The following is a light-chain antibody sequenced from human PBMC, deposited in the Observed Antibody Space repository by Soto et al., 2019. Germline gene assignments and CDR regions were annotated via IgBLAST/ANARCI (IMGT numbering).Light chain of an antibody. CDR1: QSISSY. CDR3: QQRSNRPLT. J-gene: IGKJ3*01. CDR2: DAS. V-gene: IGKV3-11*01. Sequence: EIVLTQSPATLSLSPGERVTLSCRASQSISSYLAWYQQKPGQAPRLLIYDASNRATGIPARFSGSGSGTDFTLTISSLEPEDSAVYYCQQRSNRPLTFGPGTKVDIK.